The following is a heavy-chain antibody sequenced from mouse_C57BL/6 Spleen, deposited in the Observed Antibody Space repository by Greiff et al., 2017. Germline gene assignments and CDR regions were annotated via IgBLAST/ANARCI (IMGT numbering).Heavy chain of an antibody. CDR3: ARIEPGSSYWYFDV. CDR1: GFSLSTFGMG. D-gene: IGHD1-1*01. Sequence: QVQLKESGPGILQPSQTLSLTCSFSGFSLSTFGMGVGWIRQPSGKGLEWLAHIWWDDDKYYNPALKSRLTISKDTSKNQVFLKIANVDTADTAPYYCARIEPGSSYWYFDVWGTGTTVTVSS. V-gene: IGHV8-8*01. CDR2: IWWDDDK. J-gene: IGHJ1*03.